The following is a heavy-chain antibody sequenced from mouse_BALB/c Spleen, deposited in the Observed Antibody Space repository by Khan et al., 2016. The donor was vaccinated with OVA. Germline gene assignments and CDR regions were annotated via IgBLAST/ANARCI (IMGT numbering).Heavy chain of an antibody. J-gene: IGHJ4*01. V-gene: IGHV5-4*02. CDR1: GFTFSDYY. D-gene: IGHD2-14*01. CDR2: ISDGGSYT. CDR3: ARDKGYDRKYDAMDY. Sequence: DVKLVEPGGGLVKPGGSLKLSCAASGFTFSDYYMYWFRQTLEKRLEWVATISDGGSYTYYPASVKGRFTITRDNAKNNLYLQMSSLKSEDTDKDDCARDKGYDRKYDAMDYWGQGTSGTVSS.